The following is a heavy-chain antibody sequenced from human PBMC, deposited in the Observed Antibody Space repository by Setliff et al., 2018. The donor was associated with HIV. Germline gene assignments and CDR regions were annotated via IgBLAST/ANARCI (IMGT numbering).Heavy chain of an antibody. CDR2: INHSGSV. CDR3: ARVKSIKTTLVRLWPRFDL. J-gene: IGHJ5*02. CDR1: GGSISNSRYY. D-gene: IGHD3-10*01. Sequence: SETLSLTCTVSGGSISNSRYYWSWIRQPPGKGLEWIGEINHSGSVIYNPSLQSRVTMSVDTSKNQFSLKVRSLTAADTGLYYCARVKSIKTTLVRLWPRFDLWGQGTQVTVSS. V-gene: IGHV4-39*07.